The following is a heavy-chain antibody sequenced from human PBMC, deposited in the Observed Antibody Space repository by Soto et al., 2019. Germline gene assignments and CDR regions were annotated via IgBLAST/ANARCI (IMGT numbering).Heavy chain of an antibody. D-gene: IGHD4-17*01. V-gene: IGHV3-30-3*01. CDR1: GFTFSSYA. CDR3: ARDPVDDYGDYLVLWGMDV. J-gene: IGHJ6*02. Sequence: QVQLVESGGGVVQPGRSLRLSCAASGFTFSSYAMHWVRQAPGKGLEWVAVISYDGSNKYYADSVKGRFTISRDNSKNTLYLQMNSLRAEDTAVYYCARDPVDDYGDYLVLWGMDVWGQGTTVTVSS. CDR2: ISYDGSNK.